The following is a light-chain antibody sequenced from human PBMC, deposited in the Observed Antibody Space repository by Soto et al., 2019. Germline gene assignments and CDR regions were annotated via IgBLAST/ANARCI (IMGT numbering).Light chain of an antibody. J-gene: IGLJ1*01. CDR1: SRDVGGYNY. CDR2: DVT. Sequence: QSALTQPASVSGSPRQSITISCTGTSRDVGGYNYGYWYQHHPGQAPNLIIYDVTNRPSGVSNPFSGSKSGNTASRTISGLHHEDEAYEYGSSYTTSNTRQIVFGTGTKLTVL. V-gene: IGLV2-14*03. CDR3: SSYTTSNTRQIV.